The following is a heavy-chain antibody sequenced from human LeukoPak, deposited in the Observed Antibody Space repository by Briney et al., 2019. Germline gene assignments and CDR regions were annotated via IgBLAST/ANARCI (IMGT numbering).Heavy chain of an antibody. CDR3: ARAYYYYYGMDV. V-gene: IGHV4-59*01. CDR1: GGSISSYY. J-gene: IGHJ6*02. Sequence: PSETLSLTRTVSGGSISSYYWSWIRQPPGKGLEWIGYIYYNGSTNYNPSLKSRVTISVDTSKNQFSLKLSSVTAADTAVYYCARAYYYYYGMDVWGQGTTVTVSS. CDR2: IYYNGST.